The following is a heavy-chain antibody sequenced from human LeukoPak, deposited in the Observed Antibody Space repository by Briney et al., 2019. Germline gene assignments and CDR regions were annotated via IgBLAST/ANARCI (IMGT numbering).Heavy chain of an antibody. Sequence: PGGTLRLSCAASGFTFSSYWMHWVRQAPGKGLVWVSRINSDGSSTSYADSVKGRFTISRDNAKNTLYLQMNSLRVEDTAVYYCAKDRCSNGIGCYYYYMDVWGKGTTVTISS. V-gene: IGHV3-74*01. D-gene: IGHD2-8*01. J-gene: IGHJ6*03. CDR3: AKDRCSNGIGCYYYYMDV. CDR2: INSDGSST. CDR1: GFTFSSYW.